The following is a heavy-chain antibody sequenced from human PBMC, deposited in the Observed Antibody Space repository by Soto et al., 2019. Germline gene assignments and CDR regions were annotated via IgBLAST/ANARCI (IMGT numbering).Heavy chain of an antibody. CDR3: ACPIAAAGDFDY. J-gene: IGHJ4*02. V-gene: IGHV3-33*01. Sequence: QVQLVESGGGVVQPGRSLRLSCAASGFTFSSYGMHWVRQAPGKGLEWVAVIWYDGSNKYYADSVKGRFTISRDNSKNTLYLQMNSLRAEDTAVYYCACPIAAAGDFDYWGQGTLFTVSS. CDR2: IWYDGSNK. D-gene: IGHD6-13*01. CDR1: GFTFSSYG.